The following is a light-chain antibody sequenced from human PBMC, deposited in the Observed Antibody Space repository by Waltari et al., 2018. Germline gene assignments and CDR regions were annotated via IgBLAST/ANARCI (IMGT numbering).Light chain of an antibody. Sequence: DIVLTQSPATLSVSPGGRATLSCRANESVSSDYLAWYQQKRGQAPMLLIYGASISATGVPERFSGSGSGTDFTLTISRLEPEDFAVYFCQQYGSSPCTFGQGTTLEI. CDR2: GAS. CDR3: QQYGSSPCT. V-gene: IGKV3-20*01. CDR1: ESVSSDY. J-gene: IGKJ2*02.